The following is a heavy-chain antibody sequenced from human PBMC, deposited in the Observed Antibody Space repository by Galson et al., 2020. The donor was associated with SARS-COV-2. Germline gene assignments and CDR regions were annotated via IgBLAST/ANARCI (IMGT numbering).Heavy chain of an antibody. CDR1: AFTFSSYG. D-gene: IGHD3-3*01. J-gene: IGHJ6*02. Sequence: GGSLRLSCAASAFTFSSYGMHWVRQAPGKGLEWVALIWNDGSRQYYADSVKGRFTISRDNAKNTLSLQMNSLTVEDTGVYHCARDRFFGVVIDYDYFGLDVWGQGTTVTVAS. CDR2: IWNDGSRQ. V-gene: IGHV3-33*01. CDR3: ARDRFFGVVIDYDYFGLDV.